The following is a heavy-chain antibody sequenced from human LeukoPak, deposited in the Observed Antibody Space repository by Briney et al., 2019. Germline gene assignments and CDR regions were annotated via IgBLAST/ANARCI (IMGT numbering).Heavy chain of an antibody. V-gene: IGHV1-18*01. J-gene: IGHJ3*02. CDR3: ARDRTFPIVATIGDAFDI. CDR2: ISAYNGNT. CDR1: GYTFTSYG. D-gene: IGHD5-12*01. Sequence: ASVTVSCKASGYTFTSYGISWVRQAPGQGLEWMGWISAYNGNTNYAQKLQGRVTMTTDTSTSTAYMELRSLRSDDTAVYYCARDRTFPIVATIGDAFDIWGQGTMVTVSS.